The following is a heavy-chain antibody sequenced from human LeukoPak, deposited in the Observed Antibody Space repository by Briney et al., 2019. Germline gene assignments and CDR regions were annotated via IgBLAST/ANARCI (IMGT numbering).Heavy chain of an antibody. V-gene: IGHV3-23*01. J-gene: IGHJ5*02. Sequence: GGSLGLSCAASGFTFSSYAMSWVRQAPGKGLEWVSAISGSGGSTYYADSVKGRFTISRDNSKNTLYLQMNSLRAEDTAVYYCAKDSGYDTYNWFDPWGQGTLVTVSS. CDR2: ISGSGGST. CDR3: AKDSGYDTYNWFDP. D-gene: IGHD5-12*01. CDR1: GFTFSSYA.